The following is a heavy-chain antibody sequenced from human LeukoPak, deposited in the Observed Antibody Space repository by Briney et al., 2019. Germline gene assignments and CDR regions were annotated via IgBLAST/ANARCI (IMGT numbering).Heavy chain of an antibody. CDR1: GDSVSSNSAA. CDR2: TYYRSKWYN. J-gene: IGHJ4*02. Sequence: SQTLSLTCAISGDSVSSNSAAWNWIRQSPSRGLEWLGRTYYRSKWYNDYAVSVKSRITINPDTSKNQFSLQLNSVTPEDTAVYYCARTIGGWYPVGYYFDYWGQGTLVTVSS. D-gene: IGHD6-19*01. CDR3: ARTIGGWYPVGYYFDY. V-gene: IGHV6-1*01.